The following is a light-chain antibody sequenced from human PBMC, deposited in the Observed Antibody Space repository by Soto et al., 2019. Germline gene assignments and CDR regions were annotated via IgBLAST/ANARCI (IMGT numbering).Light chain of an antibody. Sequence: QSVLTQPPSVSGAPGQRVTISCTGSSSNFGSSYDVHWYRQLPGTAPKLLIYGNNNRPSGVPDRVSGSRSGTSASLAITGLKAEDEAGYYCQSYDSGLYVVFGGGTQLTVL. CDR2: GNN. CDR3: QSYDSGLYVV. CDR1: SSNFGSSYD. V-gene: IGLV1-40*01. J-gene: IGLJ2*01.